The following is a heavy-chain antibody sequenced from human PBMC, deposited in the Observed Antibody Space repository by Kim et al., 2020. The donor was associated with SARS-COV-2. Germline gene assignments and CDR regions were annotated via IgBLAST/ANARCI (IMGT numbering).Heavy chain of an antibody. CDR1: GGSISSSDYY. Sequence: TLSLTYTVSGGSISSSDYYWTWIRQPPGKGLEYIGYIYYTGSTYYSPSLNSRFTISVDTSKNQFSLKLSSVTAADTAVYYCARDNRRPRDCGSSSCYVGYGLDVWGQGTTVTVSS. CDR2: IYYTGST. D-gene: IGHD2-2*01. V-gene: IGHV4-30-4*08. CDR3: ARDNRRPRDCGSSSCYVGYGLDV. J-gene: IGHJ6*02.